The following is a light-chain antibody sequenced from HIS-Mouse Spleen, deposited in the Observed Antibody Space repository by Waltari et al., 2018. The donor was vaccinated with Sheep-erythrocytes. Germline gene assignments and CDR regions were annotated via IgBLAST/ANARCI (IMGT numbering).Light chain of an antibody. Sequence: EIVLTQSPATLSLSPGERATLSCRASQSVSSYLASYQQKPGQAPSLLIYDASNRATDSPARCSGRRSGTDFTTTISSLEHEDFAVYYCQQRSNWPPITFGQGTRLEIK. CDR2: DAS. V-gene: IGKV3-11*01. J-gene: IGKJ5*01. CDR1: QSVSSY. CDR3: QQRSNWPPIT.